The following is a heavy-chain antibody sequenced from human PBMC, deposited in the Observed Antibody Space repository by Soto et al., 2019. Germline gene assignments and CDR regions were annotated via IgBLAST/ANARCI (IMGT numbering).Heavy chain of an antibody. CDR3: ARDDFYYGMDV. V-gene: IGHV4-31*03. Sequence: SETLSLTCTVSGGSIISGGYYWIWIRQHPGKGLEWIGYIYYSGSTYYNPSLKSRVTISVDTSKNQFSLKLSSVTAADTAVYYCARDDFYYGMDVWGKGTTVTVSS. CDR2: IYYSGST. J-gene: IGHJ6*04. CDR1: GGSIISGGYY.